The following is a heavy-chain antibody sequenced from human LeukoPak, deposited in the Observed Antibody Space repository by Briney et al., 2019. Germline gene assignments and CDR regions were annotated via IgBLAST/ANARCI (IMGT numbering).Heavy chain of an antibody. J-gene: IGHJ4*02. CDR2: ISSSSSYT. V-gene: IGHV3-11*05. Sequence: GGSLRLSYAASGFTFSDYHMSWIRQAPGKGLEWVSYISSSSSYTNYADSVKGRFTISRDNAKNSLYLQMNSLRAEDTAVYYCAREVKAVPGDESFDYWGQGTLVTVSS. CDR3: AREVKAVPGDESFDY. CDR1: GFTFSDYH. D-gene: IGHD6-19*01.